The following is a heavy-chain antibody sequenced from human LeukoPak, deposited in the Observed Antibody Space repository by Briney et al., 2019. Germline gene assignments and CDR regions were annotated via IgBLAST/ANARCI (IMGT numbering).Heavy chain of an antibody. CDR2: IRSKAYGGTT. CDR3: NRGPIQLWLYYGMDV. J-gene: IGHJ6*02. D-gene: IGHD5-18*01. CDR1: GFTFGDHA. Sequence: PGRSLRLSCTASGFTFGDHAMSWVRQAPGKGLERVGFIRSKAYGGTTEYAASVKGRFTISRDDSKSIAYLQMNSLKTEDTAVYYCNRGPIQLWLYYGMDVWGQGTTVIVSS. V-gene: IGHV3-49*04.